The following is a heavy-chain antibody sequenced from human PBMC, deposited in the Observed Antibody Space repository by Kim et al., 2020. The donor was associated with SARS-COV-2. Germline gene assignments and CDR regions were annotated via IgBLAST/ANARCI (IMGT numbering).Heavy chain of an antibody. CDR1: GFTFSAFW. CDR2: IGGDGSDK. D-gene: IGHD2-8*01. J-gene: IGHJ4*02. V-gene: IGHV3-7*01. Sequence: GGSLRLSCAASGFTFSAFWMSWVRQAPGKGLEWVAHIGGDGSDKYYLDSVKGRFTISRDNAKNSLNLQMNSLRADDTAEYYCAKVTNGRYGHDVVDCWGQGMLVTISS. CDR3: AKVTNGRYGHDVVDC.